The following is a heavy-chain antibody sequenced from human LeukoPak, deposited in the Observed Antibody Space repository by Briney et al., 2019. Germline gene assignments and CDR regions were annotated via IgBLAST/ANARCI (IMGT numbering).Heavy chain of an antibody. Sequence: SETLSLTCTFSGGSISSSSYYWGWIRQPPGKGLEWIGSIYYSGSTYYNPSLKSRVTISVDTSKNQFSLKLSSVTAADTAVYYCARGIAKAGTFFDYWGQGTLVTVSS. J-gene: IGHJ4*02. V-gene: IGHV4-39*01. CDR2: IYYSGST. CDR1: GGSISSSSYY. CDR3: ARGIAKAGTFFDY. D-gene: IGHD6-19*01.